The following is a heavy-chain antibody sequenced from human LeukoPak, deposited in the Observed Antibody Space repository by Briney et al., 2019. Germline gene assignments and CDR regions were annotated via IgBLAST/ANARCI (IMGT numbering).Heavy chain of an antibody. Sequence: ASVKVSCKASGYTFTSYDINWVRQAPGQGLEWMGWMNPHSGNTGYAQKLQGRVTLTRNTSTTTAYMELRSLKSEDTAVYYCSRGDYWGQGTLVTVSS. CDR3: SRGDY. CDR1: GYTFTSYD. J-gene: IGHJ4*02. V-gene: IGHV1-8*01. CDR2: MNPHSGNT.